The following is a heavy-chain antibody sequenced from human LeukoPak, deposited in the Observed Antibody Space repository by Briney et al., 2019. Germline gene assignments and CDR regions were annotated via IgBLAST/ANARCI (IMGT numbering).Heavy chain of an antibody. CDR3: ARDPIAAEPDYFDY. CDR1: GVTFGTYA. D-gene: IGHD6-25*01. J-gene: IGHJ4*02. V-gene: IGHV3-30*04. Sequence: PGGSLRLSCSASGVTFGTYAMHWVRQAPGKGLEWVAVIFDERNKFVADSVKGRFTISRDNFKNTLYLQMNSLRDEDTAVCYCARDPIAAEPDYFDYWGQGTLVTVSS. CDR2: IFDERNK.